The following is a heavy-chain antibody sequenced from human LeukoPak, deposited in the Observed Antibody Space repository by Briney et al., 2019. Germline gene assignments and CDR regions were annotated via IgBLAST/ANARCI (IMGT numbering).Heavy chain of an antibody. D-gene: IGHD3-9*01. CDR2: IVPRDSST. V-gene: IGHV5-10-1*01. J-gene: IGHJ4*02. CDR3: ARRDLTAYYGLEI. Sequence: GESLKISCKGSGYLFTTYRISCVGQLPAKDLEGMGRIVPRDSSTNYSPSFQGHVTISADNSINTAFLQLISLEASDTARYYCARRDLTAYYGLEIWGQGTLVAVSS. CDR1: GYLFTTYR.